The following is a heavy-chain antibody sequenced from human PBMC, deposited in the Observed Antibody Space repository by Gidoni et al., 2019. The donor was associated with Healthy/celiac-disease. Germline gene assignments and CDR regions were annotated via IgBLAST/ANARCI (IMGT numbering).Heavy chain of an antibody. CDR2: INPSGGST. J-gene: IGHJ6*02. D-gene: IGHD2-21*01. Sequence: QVQLVQSGAEVKKPGASVKVSCKASGYTFTSYYMHWVRQAPGQGLEWMGIINPSGGSTSYAQKFQGRVTMTRDTSTSTVYMELSSLRSEDTAVYYCARDPIPPPGYYYGMDVWGQGTTVTVSS. CDR3: ARDPIPPPGYYYGMDV. CDR1: GYTFTSYY. V-gene: IGHV1-46*03.